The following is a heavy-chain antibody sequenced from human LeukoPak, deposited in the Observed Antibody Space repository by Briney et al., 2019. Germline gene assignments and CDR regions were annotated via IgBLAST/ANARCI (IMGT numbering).Heavy chain of an antibody. CDR2: IYTSGST. Sequence: SETLSLTCTVSGGSISSYYWSWIRQPAGKGLEWIGRIYTSGSTNYNPSLKSRVTMSVDTSKNQFSLKLSSETAADTAVYYCARGRRGYSYGYTHDNWFDPWGQGTLVTVSS. V-gene: IGHV4-4*07. CDR1: GGSISSYY. CDR3: ARGRRGYSYGYTHDNWFDP. J-gene: IGHJ5*02. D-gene: IGHD5-18*01.